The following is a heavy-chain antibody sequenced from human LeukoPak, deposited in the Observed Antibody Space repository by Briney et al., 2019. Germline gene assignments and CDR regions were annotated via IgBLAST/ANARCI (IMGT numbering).Heavy chain of an antibody. CDR1: GFTFSSYS. J-gene: IGHJ3*02. D-gene: IGHD6-19*01. Sequence: GGSLRLSCAASGFTFSSYSMNWVRQAPGKGLEWVSSISGSSSYINYADSVKGRFTVSRDNAQNSLFLQLNSLRAEDTAVYYCARDPYSSGWYKDAFDIWGQGTMVTVSS. CDR2: ISGSSSYI. CDR3: ARDPYSSGWYKDAFDI. V-gene: IGHV3-21*01.